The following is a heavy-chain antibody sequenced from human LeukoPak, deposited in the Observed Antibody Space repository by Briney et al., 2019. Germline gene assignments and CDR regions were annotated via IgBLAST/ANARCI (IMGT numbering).Heavy chain of an antibody. CDR2: ISYDGSNK. CDR1: GFTFSSYA. D-gene: IGHD3-22*01. V-gene: IGHV3-30-3*01. CDR3: AKALGRYYYDSSGSVSGMDV. Sequence: GGSLRLSCAASGFTFSSYAMHWVRQAPGKGLEWVAVISYDGSNKYYADSVKGRFTISRDNSKNTLYLQMNSLRAEDTAVYYCAKALGRYYYDSSGSVSGMDVWGQGTTVTVSS. J-gene: IGHJ6*02.